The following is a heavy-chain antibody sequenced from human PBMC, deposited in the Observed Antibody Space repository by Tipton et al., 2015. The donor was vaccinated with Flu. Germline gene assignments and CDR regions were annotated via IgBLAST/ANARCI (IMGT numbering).Heavy chain of an antibody. CDR3: VRHGSIAVAGSEYFQH. CDR2: LYPGDSDT. J-gene: IGHJ1*01. D-gene: IGHD6-19*01. CDR1: GYSFTSYW. Sequence: QLVQSGAEVKKPGESLKISCKGSGYSFTSYWIGWVRQMPGKGLEWMGMLYPGDSDTRYRPSFQGQVTISADKSISTAYLQWSRLKASDTAMYYCVRHGSIAVAGSEYFQHWGQGTLVSVSS. V-gene: IGHV5-51*01.